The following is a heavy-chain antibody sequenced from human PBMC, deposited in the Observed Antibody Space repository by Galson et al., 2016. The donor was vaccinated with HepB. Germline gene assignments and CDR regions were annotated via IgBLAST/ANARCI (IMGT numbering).Heavy chain of an antibody. J-gene: IGHJ4*02. Sequence: SLRLSCAASGFTFRSYNMNWVRQVPGKGLQWLSYISNTSTTIYYADSVKGRFTISRDNAKDSLYLQMTSLRVEDTAVYYCARDYGASTGGFWGRGTLVTVSS. CDR1: GFTFRSYN. V-gene: IGHV3-48*01. CDR3: ARDYGASTGGF. D-gene: IGHD4-17*01. CDR2: ISNTSTTI.